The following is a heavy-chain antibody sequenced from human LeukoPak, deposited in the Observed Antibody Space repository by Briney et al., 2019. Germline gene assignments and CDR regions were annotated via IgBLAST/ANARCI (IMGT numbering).Heavy chain of an antibody. CDR1: GSTFSSYA. CDR2: ISGSGGST. D-gene: IGHD3-16*01. CDR3: AKDPMLGVNYYFDY. V-gene: IGHV3-23*01. J-gene: IGHJ4*02. Sequence: GGSLRLSCAASGSTFSSYAMSWVRQAPGKGLEWVSAISGSGGSTYYADSVKGRFTISRDNSKNTLYLQMNSLRAEDTAVYYCAKDPMLGVNYYFDYWGQGTLVTVSS.